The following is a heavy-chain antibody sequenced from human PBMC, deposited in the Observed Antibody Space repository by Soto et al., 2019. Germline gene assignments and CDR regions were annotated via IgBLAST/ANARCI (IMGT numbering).Heavy chain of an antibody. CDR3: AKKKYGYYDSSGYYPGGYFDY. V-gene: IGHV3-23*01. CDR2: TSGSGGST. CDR1: GFTFSSYA. Sequence: GGSLRLSCAASGFTFSSYAMSWVRQAPGKGLEWVSATSGSGGSTYYADSVKGRFTISRDNSKNTLYLQMNSLRAEDTAVYYFAKKKYGYYDSSGYYPGGYFDYWGQGTLVTVSS. D-gene: IGHD3-22*01. J-gene: IGHJ4*02.